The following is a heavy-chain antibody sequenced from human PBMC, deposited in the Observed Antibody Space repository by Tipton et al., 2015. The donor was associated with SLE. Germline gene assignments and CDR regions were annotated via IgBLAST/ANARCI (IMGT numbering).Heavy chain of an antibody. D-gene: IGHD3-22*01. J-gene: IGHJ4*02. Sequence: SCTVSSGSMRSGSYSWAWIRQPPGKGLEWIGNIYYDGNTYYNPSLKSRVTISVDTSKNPFSLKLSSVTAADTATYYCASNYHDTPWYWGQGTLVTVSS. V-gene: IGHV4-39*02. CDR3: ASNYHDTPWY. CDR2: IYYDGNT. CDR1: SGSMRSGSYS.